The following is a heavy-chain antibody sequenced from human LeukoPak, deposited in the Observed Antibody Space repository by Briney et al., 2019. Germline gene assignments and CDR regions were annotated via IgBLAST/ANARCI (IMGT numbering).Heavy chain of an antibody. D-gene: IGHD3/OR15-3a*01. V-gene: IGHV3-48*04. CDR1: GFTFSSYS. CDR3: ARVDALDAQYYFDY. J-gene: IGHJ4*02. Sequence: PGGSLRLSCAASGFTFSSYSMNWVRQAPGKGLEWVSYISSSSSTIYYADSVKGRFTISRDNAKNSLYLQMNSLRAEDTAVYYCARVDALDAQYYFDYWGQGTLVTVSS. CDR2: ISSSSSTI.